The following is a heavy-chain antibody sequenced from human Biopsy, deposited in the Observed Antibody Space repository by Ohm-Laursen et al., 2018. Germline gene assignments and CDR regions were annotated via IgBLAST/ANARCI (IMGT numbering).Heavy chain of an antibody. V-gene: IGHV3-11*04. CDR2: IHKDSTTE. J-gene: IGHJ4*02. CDR3: ARDYPSYSSVWYREPIIHC. D-gene: IGHD6-19*01. CDR1: GFTFSDYY. Sequence: SLRLSCSASGFTFSDYYMNWFRRAPGKGLEWIAYIHKDSTTEYYADSVRGRFSISRDNAQKSLYLQMNSLRAGDTAVYYCARDYPSYSSVWYREPIIHCWGQGTLVTVSS.